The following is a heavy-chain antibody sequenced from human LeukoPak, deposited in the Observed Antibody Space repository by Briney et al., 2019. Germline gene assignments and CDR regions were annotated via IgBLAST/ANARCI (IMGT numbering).Heavy chain of an antibody. J-gene: IGHJ3*02. Sequence: GGSLRLSCAASRFTFSSYGMHWIRQAPGKGLEWVAYIQYDGSNEQYADSVKGRFSISRDSSKNILYLQMNSLRAEDTAMYYCARDDGRGFAFDIWGQGTMVTVSS. CDR2: IQYDGSNE. D-gene: IGHD3-10*01. CDR3: ARDDGRGFAFDI. CDR1: RFTFSSYG. V-gene: IGHV3-30*02.